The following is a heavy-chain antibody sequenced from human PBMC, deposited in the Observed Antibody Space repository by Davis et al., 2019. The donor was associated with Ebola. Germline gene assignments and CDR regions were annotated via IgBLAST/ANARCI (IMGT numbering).Heavy chain of an antibody. CDR2: TYYSSKWYN. CDR1: GDSVSSNRAA. Sequence: HSQTLSLTCAISGDSVSSNRAAWNWIRQSPSRGLEWLGRTYYSSKWYNDYEVSVKSRITINPDTSKNQFSLQLNFVTPEDAAVYYCAGLPWNSKSFDYWGQGTLVTVSS. J-gene: IGHJ4*02. V-gene: IGHV6-1*01. D-gene: IGHD1-7*01. CDR3: AGLPWNSKSFDY.